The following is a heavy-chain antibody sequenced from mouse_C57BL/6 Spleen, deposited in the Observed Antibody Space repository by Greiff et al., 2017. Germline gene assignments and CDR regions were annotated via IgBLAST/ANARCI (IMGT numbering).Heavy chain of an antibody. CDR3: ARSGANWDYAMDY. Sequence: QVQLQQPGAELVRPGTSVKLSCKASGYTFTSYWMHWVKQRPGQGLEWIGVIDPSDSYTNYNQKFKGKATLTVDTSSSTAYMQLSSLTSEDSAVYYGARSGANWDYAMDYWGQGTSVTVSS. D-gene: IGHD4-1*01. J-gene: IGHJ4*01. CDR1: GYTFTSYW. V-gene: IGHV1-59*01. CDR2: IDPSDSYT.